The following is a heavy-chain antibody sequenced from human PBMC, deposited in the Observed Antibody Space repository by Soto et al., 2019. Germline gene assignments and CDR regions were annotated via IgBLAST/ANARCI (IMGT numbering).Heavy chain of an antibody. V-gene: IGHV1-24*01. J-gene: IGHJ6*02. Sequence: QVQLVQSGAEVKKPGASVKVSCKVSGYTLTELSMHWVRQAPGKGLEWMGGFDPEDGETIYAQKFQGRVTMTEDTSTDTAYMELSSLRSEDTAVYYCATKWGYYGSGSYYRVMDVWGQGTTVTVSS. CDR3: ATKWGYYGSGSYYRVMDV. D-gene: IGHD3-10*01. CDR2: FDPEDGET. CDR1: GYTLTELS.